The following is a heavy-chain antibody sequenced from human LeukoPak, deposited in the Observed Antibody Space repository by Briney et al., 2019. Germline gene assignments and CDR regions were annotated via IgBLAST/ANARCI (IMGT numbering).Heavy chain of an antibody. V-gene: IGHV3-30-3*01. CDR3: ARDGPYYYDSSGYYWRVY. Sequence: PGGSLRLSCAASGFTFSSYAMHWVRQAPGKGLEWVAVISYDGSNKYYADSVKGRFTISRGNSKNTLYLQMNSLRAEDTAVYYCARDGPYYYDSSGYYWRVYWGQGTLVTVSS. CDR2: ISYDGSNK. J-gene: IGHJ4*02. CDR1: GFTFSSYA. D-gene: IGHD3-22*01.